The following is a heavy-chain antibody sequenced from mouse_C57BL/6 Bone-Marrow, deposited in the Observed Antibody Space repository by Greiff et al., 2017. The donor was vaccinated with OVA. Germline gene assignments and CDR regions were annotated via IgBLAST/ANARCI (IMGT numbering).Heavy chain of an antibody. J-gene: IGHJ3*01. V-gene: IGHV1-82*01. CDR1: GYAFSSSW. Sequence: QVQLKESGPELVKPGASVKISCKASGYAFSSSWMNWVKQRPGKGLEWIGRIYPGDGDTNYNGKFKGKATLTADKSSSPAYMQLSSLTSEDSAVYFCASYDYDKRTWFAYWGQGTLVTVSA. CDR3: ASYDYDKRTWFAY. CDR2: IYPGDGDT. D-gene: IGHD2-4*01.